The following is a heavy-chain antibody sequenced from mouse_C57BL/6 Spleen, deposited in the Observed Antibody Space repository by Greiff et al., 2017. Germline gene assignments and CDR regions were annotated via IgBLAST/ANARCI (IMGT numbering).Heavy chain of an antibody. CDR3: TIGGLRRSGYYFDY. CDR2: IDPENGDT. D-gene: IGHD2-4*01. Sequence: EVQLQQSGAELVRPGASVKLSCTASGFNIKDDYMHWVKQRPEQGLEWIGWIDPENGDTEYASKFQGKATITADTSSNTAYLQLGSLTSEDTAVYYCTIGGLRRSGYYFDYWGQGTTLTVSS. V-gene: IGHV14-4*01. J-gene: IGHJ2*01. CDR1: GFNIKDDY.